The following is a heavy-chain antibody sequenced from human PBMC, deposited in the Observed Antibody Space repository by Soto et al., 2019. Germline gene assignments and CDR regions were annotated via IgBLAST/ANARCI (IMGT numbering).Heavy chain of an antibody. V-gene: IGHV3-33*01. CDR1: GFTFSSYG. CDR2: IWYDGSNK. D-gene: IGHD5-12*01. CDR3: ARDKASGYDLGSFDY. J-gene: IGHJ4*02. Sequence: GGSLRLSCAASGFTFSSYGMHWVRQAPGKGLEWVAVIWYDGSNKYYADSVKGRFTISRDNSKNTLYLQMNSLRAEDTAVYYCARDKASGYDLGSFDYWGQGTLITVSS.